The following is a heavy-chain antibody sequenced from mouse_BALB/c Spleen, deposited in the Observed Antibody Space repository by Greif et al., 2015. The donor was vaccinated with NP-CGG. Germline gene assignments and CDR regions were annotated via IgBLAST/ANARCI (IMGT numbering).Heavy chain of an antibody. D-gene: IGHD2-4*01. CDR1: GFNIKDTY. V-gene: IGHV14-3*02. CDR2: IDPANGNT. CDR3: ARLDIYYDYEAGFAY. J-gene: IGHJ3*01. Sequence: VQLKQSGAELVKPGASVKLSCTASGFNIKDTYMHWVKQRPEQGLEWIGRIDPANGNTKYDPKFQGKATITADTSSNTACLQLSSLTSEDTAVYYFARLDIYYDYEAGFAYWGQGTLVTVSA.